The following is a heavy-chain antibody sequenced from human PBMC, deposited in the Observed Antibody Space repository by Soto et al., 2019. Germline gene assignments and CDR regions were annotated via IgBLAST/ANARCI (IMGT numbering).Heavy chain of an antibody. V-gene: IGHV4-30-4*01. CDR1: GGSISSVDYS. D-gene: IGHD3-16*01. CDR3: ARGLSREYAWSRCCQGPYFDN. Sequence: QVQLQESGPGLVQPSQTLSVTCTVSGGSISSVDYSWTWLRQPPGKGLEWVADIYSNGHTYQASSSERRRAVTLDSAIRRWSLRLSSATAAESAGDYWARGLSREYAWSRCCQGPYFDNWGRGTLV. J-gene: IGHJ4*02. CDR2: IYSNGHT.